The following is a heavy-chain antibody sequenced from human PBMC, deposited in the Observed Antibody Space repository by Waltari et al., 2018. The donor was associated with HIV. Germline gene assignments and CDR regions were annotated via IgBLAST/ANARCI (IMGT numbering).Heavy chain of an antibody. CDR2: INPKSGIT. Sequence: QVQLVQTGAEVKKPGDSVKVSCTASRFTFTAYYVHWVPQAPGQGLEWRGCINPKSGITHFAQNFRGRINMTRYTSIKTAYLERNRLQSDDTAGYYCAIDWWQLTSGGYFFDYSGQGTMVTVSS. D-gene: IGHD2-15*01. CDR1: RFTFTAYY. V-gene: IGHV1-2*02. CDR3: AIDWWQLTSGGYFFDY. J-gene: IGHJ4*02.